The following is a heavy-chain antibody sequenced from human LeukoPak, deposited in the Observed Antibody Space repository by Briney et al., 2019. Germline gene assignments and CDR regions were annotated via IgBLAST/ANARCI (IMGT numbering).Heavy chain of an antibody. CDR3: ARRNNDYLAGDY. D-gene: IGHD3-16*01. Sequence: PGGSLRLSCAASGFTFSSYWMHWVRQAPGKGLVWVSRINSDGSSTSYADSVKGRFTIPRDNAKNTLYLQMNSLRAEDTALYYCARRNNDYLAGDYWGQGTLVTVSS. CDR2: INSDGSST. J-gene: IGHJ4*02. V-gene: IGHV3-74*01. CDR1: GFTFSSYW.